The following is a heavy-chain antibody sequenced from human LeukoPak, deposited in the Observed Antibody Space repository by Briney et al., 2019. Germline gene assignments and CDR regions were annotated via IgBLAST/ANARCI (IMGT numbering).Heavy chain of an antibody. J-gene: IGHJ4*02. CDR2: ISHTGDST. CDR1: GFSLSSFA. Sequence: GGSLRLSCATSGFSLSSFAMHWVRQAPGRGLEHVSSISHTGDSTYYANSARGRFTISRDTSKNTLFLHMGSLRADDLAVYYCARGVMDSGSYFLDYWGQGTLVTVSS. V-gene: IGHV3-64*01. D-gene: IGHD1-26*01. CDR3: ARGVMDSGSYFLDY.